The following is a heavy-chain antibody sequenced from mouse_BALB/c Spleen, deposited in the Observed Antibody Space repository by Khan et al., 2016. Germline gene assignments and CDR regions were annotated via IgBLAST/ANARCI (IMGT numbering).Heavy chain of an antibody. D-gene: IGHD1-1*01. CDR3: ARFPFIYFYV. J-gene: IGHJ1*01. CDR2: INPDSSTI. Sequence: EVKLLESGGGLVQPGGSLKLSCAASGFDFSRYWMSWVRQAPGKGLEWIGEINPDSSTINYTPSLKDKFIISREKAKNTLYLKMSKVRSEATALYYCARFPFIYFYVWGAGTTVTVSS. CDR1: GFDFSRYW. V-gene: IGHV4-1*02.